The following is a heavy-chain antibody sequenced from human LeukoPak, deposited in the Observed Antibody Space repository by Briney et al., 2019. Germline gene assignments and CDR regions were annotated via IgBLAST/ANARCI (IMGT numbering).Heavy chain of an antibody. V-gene: IGHV5-51*01. CDR2: IYPEDSDA. CDR3: ARRGSSSSHFDS. J-gene: IGHJ4*01. CDR1: GHNFNTYW. D-gene: IGHD2/OR15-2a*01. Sequence: GESLKISCQGSGHNFNTYWIGWVRQMPGKGLEWMGIIYPEDSDARYSPSFQGHVTISADKSTSTAYLQWSTLKASDTATYYCARRGSSSSHFDSWGRGTQVIVSS.